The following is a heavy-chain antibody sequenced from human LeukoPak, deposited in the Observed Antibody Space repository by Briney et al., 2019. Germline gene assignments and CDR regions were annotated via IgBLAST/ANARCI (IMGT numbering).Heavy chain of an antibody. J-gene: IGHJ2*01. CDR2: IYSGGST. CDR1: GFTVSSNY. D-gene: IGHD6-19*01. V-gene: IGHV3-66*01. Sequence: GGSLRLSCAASGFTVSSNYMSWVRQAPGKGLEWVSVIYSGGSTYYADSVKGRFTISRDNSKNTLYLQMNSLRAEDTAVYYCAKEPRGQWSYYWYFDLWGRGTLVTVSS. CDR3: AKEPRGQWSYYWYFDL.